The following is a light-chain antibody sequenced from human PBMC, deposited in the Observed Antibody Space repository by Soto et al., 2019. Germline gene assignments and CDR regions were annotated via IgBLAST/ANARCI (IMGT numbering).Light chain of an antibody. Sequence: QLVLTQPPSVSGAPGQRVTISCSGSSSNIGAGYDVHWYQQLPGTAPKLLIFRNSNRPSGVPDRFSGSKSGSSASLAITGLQAEDEADYYCQSYDTSLSAYVFATGTKVTVL. V-gene: IGLV1-40*01. J-gene: IGLJ1*01. CDR1: SSNIGAGYD. CDR3: QSYDTSLSAYV. CDR2: RNS.